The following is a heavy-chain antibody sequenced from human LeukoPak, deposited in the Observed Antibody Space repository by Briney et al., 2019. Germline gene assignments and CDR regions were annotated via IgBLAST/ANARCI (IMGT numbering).Heavy chain of an antibody. J-gene: IGHJ3*02. CDR1: GRTFSSYA. V-gene: IGHV1-69*06. CDR3: ARLNMEHALDI. Sequence: GASVKVSCKASGRTFSSYAISWVRQAPGQGLEWMGGIIPIFGTANYAQKFQGRVTITADKSTSTAYMELSRLRSDDTAVYYCARLNMEHALDIWGQGTMVTVSS. CDR2: IIPIFGTA. D-gene: IGHD3-10*01.